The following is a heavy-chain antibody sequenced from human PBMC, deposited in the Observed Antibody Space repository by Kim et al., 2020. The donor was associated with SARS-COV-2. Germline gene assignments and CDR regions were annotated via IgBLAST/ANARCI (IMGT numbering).Heavy chain of an antibody. J-gene: IGHJ6*02. CDR2: IIPILGIA. V-gene: IGHV1-69*04. D-gene: IGHD3-10*01. CDR3: ARDLFMVRGVLSYYYGMDV. CDR1: GGTFSSYA. Sequence: SVKVSCKASGGTFSSYAISWVRQAPGQGLEWMGRIIPILGIANYAQKFQGRVTITADKSTSTAYMELSSLRSEDTAVYYCARDLFMVRGVLSYYYGMDVWGQGTTVTVSS.